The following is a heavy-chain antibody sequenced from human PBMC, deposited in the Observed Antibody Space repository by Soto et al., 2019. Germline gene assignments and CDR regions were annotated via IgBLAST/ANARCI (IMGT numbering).Heavy chain of an antibody. V-gene: IGHV3-23*01. D-gene: IGHD4-17*01. CDR3: AKHYGDYVWNYFDY. J-gene: IGHJ4*02. CDR2: ISGSGGST. Sequence: GGSPRLSCAASGFTFSSYAMSWVRQAPGKGLEWVSAISGSGGSTYYADSVKGRFTISRDNSKNTLYLQMNSLRAEDTAVYYCAKHYGDYVWNYFDYWGQGTLVTVSS. CDR1: GFTFSSYA.